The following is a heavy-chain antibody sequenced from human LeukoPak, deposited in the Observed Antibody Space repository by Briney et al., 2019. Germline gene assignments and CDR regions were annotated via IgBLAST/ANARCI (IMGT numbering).Heavy chain of an antibody. D-gene: IGHD4-17*01. V-gene: IGHV3-23*01. Sequence: GGSLRLSCAASGFTFSSYAMSWVRQAPGKGQEWVSDISGRGEMTHYADSVKGRFTISRDNSKNTLYLQMNSLRAEDTAVYYCARDFDGDYSYYYYGMDVWGQGTTVTVSS. CDR2: ISGRGEMT. J-gene: IGHJ6*02. CDR3: ARDFDGDYSYYYYGMDV. CDR1: GFTFSSYA.